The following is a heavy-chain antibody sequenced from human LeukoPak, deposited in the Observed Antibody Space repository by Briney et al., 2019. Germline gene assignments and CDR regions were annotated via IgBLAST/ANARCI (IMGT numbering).Heavy chain of an antibody. CDR2: INPNSGGT. CDR1: GYTFTGYY. Sequence: ASVKVSCKASGYTFTGYYMHWVRQAPGQGLEWMGRINPNSGGTNYAQKFQGGVTMTRDTSISTAYMELSRLRSDDRAVYYCARELFEGYFYYYMDVRGKATTVTVSS. CDR3: ARELFEGYFYYYMDV. D-gene: IGHD3-10*02. V-gene: IGHV1-2*06. J-gene: IGHJ6*03.